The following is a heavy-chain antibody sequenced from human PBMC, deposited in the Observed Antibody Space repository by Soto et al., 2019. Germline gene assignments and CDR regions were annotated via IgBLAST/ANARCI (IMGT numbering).Heavy chain of an antibody. CDR3: ARHPRGWLQLGYYYYGMDV. CDR1: GYSFTSYW. D-gene: IGHD5-12*01. CDR2: IYPGDSDT. J-gene: IGHJ6*02. Sequence: GESLKISCKGSGYSFTSYWIGWVRQMPGKGLEWMGIIYPGDSDTRYSPSFQGQVTISADKSISTAYLQWSSLKASDTAMYYCARHPRGWLQLGYYYYGMDVWGQGTTVTVSS. V-gene: IGHV5-51*01.